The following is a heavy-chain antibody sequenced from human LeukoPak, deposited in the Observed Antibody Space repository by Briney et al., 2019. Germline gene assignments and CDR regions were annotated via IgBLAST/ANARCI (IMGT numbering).Heavy chain of an antibody. V-gene: IGHV1-18*01. CDR1: GYTFTIYG. Sequence: ASVRVSSRASGYTFTIYGISWVPQAPGQGLEWMGWISAYNGNTNYTQKLQGRVTMTTDTSTSTTYMELWSLRSDDTAVYYCARDGPPLIYYDSSGYPPYYYMDVWGKGTTVTISS. D-gene: IGHD3-22*01. CDR2: ISAYNGNT. J-gene: IGHJ6*03. CDR3: ARDGPPLIYYDSSGYPPYYYMDV.